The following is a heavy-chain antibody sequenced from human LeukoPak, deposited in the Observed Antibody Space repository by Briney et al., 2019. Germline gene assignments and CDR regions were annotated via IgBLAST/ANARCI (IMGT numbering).Heavy chain of an antibody. CDR2: IIPIFGTA. CDR1: GGTFSSYA. J-gene: IGHJ4*02. V-gene: IGHV1-69*05. D-gene: IGHD5-18*01. Sequence: SVKVSCKASGGTFSSYAISWVRQAPGQGLEWMGGIIPIFGTANYAQKFQGRVTITTDESTSTAYMELSSLRSEDTAVYYCARDIGYSYGNDYWGQGTLVTVSS. CDR3: ARDIGYSYGNDY.